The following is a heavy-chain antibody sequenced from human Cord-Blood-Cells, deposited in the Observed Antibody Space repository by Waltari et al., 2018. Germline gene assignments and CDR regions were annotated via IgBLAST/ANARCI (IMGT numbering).Heavy chain of an antibody. CDR2: IIPIFGTA. J-gene: IGHJ3*02. CDR3: ARQRDSGYDYAFDI. Sequence: QVQLVRSGAEVKKPGSSVKVSCKASGGTFSSYAISWVRLAPGQGLEWMGGIIPIFGTANYAQKFQGRVTITADKSTSTAYMELSSLRSEDTAVYYCARQRDSGYDYAFDIWGQGTMVTVSS. CDR1: GGTFSSYA. D-gene: IGHD5-12*01. V-gene: IGHV1-69*06.